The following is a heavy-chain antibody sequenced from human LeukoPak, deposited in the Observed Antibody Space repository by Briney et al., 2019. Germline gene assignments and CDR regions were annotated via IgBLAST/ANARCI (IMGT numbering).Heavy chain of an antibody. CDR3: ARGRTMDGYNYDFDY. D-gene: IGHD5-12*01. Sequence: PSETLSLTCTVSGGSISSGGYSWSWIRQPPGKGLEWIGYIYHSGSTYYNPSLKSRVTISVDRSKNQFSLKLSSVTAADTAVYYCARGRTMDGYNYDFDYWGQGTLVTASS. CDR2: IYHSGST. V-gene: IGHV4-30-2*01. CDR1: GGSISSGGYS. J-gene: IGHJ4*02.